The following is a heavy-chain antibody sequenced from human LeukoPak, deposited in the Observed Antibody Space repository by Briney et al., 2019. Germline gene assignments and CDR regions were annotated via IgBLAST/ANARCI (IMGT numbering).Heavy chain of an antibody. CDR1: GGSLSGYF. D-gene: IGHD3-16*01. CDR3: ARANYDDAFDI. J-gene: IGHJ3*02. Sequence: SETLSLTCAVYGGSLSGYFWSWIRQPPGTWLEWIGEINRSGSTKYHPSLKSRVTISVDTSKNQFSLKLTSVTAADTAVYYCARANYDDAFDIWGQGTKVTVSA. CDR2: INRSGST. V-gene: IGHV4-34*01.